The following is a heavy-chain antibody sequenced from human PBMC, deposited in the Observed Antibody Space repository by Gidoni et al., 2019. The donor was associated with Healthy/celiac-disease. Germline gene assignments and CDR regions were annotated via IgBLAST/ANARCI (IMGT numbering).Heavy chain of an antibody. Sequence: QVQLVASGGGVVQPGRSLRLSCAASGFTFSNYGMHWVRQAPGKGLEWVAVIWYDGSNKYYADSVKGRFTISRDNSKNTLYLQMNSLRVEDTAVYYCARDESIAAAGYDYWGQGTLVTVSS. CDR2: IWYDGSNK. V-gene: IGHV3-33*01. CDR3: ARDESIAAAGYDY. CDR1: GFTFSNYG. D-gene: IGHD6-13*01. J-gene: IGHJ4*02.